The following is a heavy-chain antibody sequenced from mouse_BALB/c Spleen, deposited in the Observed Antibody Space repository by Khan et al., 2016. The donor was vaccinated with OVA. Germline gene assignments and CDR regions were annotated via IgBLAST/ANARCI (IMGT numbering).Heavy chain of an antibody. CDR2: ISTGGHYT. J-gene: IGHJ4*01. CDR3: ARSLVDYHAMDY. Sequence: EVELVESGGGLVKPGGSLKLSCSASGFTFSSYAMSWVRQTLEKRLECVATISTGGHYTFYPDSVQGRFTISRDNAKHTLYLQMSSLRSEDTAMYYCARSLVDYHAMDYWGQGTSVTVSS. CDR1: GFTFSSYA. V-gene: IGHV5-9-3*01. D-gene: IGHD2-2*01.